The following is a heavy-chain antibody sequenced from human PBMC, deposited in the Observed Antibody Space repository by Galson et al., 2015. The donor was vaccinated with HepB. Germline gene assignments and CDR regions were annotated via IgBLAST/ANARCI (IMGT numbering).Heavy chain of an antibody. D-gene: IGHD1-26*01. CDR2: IRGSGGST. V-gene: IGHV3-23*01. CDR3: AKEGVERVGATTFDY. J-gene: IGHJ4*02. CDR1: GFSFSSYA. Sequence: SLRLSCAASGFSFSSYAMSWVRQAPGTGLEWVSAIRGSGGSTYYADSVNGRFTISRDNSKNTLYLQMNSLRAEDTAAYYCAKEGVERVGATTFDYWGQGTLVTVSS.